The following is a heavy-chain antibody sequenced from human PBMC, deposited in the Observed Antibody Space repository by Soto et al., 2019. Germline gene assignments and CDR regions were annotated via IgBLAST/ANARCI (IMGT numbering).Heavy chain of an antibody. CDR1: GYTFTSYD. CDR3: ARLYSSSSQIDY. J-gene: IGHJ4*02. CDR2: MNPNSGNT. V-gene: IGHV1-8*01. Sequence: ASVKVSCKASGYTFTSYDINWVRQATGQGLEWMGWMNPNSGNTGYAQKFQGRVTMTRDTSISTAYMELSRLRSDDTAVYYCARLYSSSSQIDYWGQGTLVTVSS. D-gene: IGHD6-6*01.